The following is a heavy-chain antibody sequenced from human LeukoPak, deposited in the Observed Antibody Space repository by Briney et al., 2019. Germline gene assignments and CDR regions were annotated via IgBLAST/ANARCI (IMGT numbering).Heavy chain of an antibody. CDR3: AKSVGSSRPFDY. CDR1: GFSFKNYG. V-gene: IGHV3-33*06. CDR2: IWYDGSNK. J-gene: IGHJ4*02. D-gene: IGHD6-13*01. Sequence: GGSLRLSCAASGFSFKNYGMSWVRQAPGQGLEWVAVIWYDGSNKYYADSVKGRFTISRDNSKNTLYLQMNSLRAEDTAVYYCAKSVGSSRPFDYWGQGTLVTVSS.